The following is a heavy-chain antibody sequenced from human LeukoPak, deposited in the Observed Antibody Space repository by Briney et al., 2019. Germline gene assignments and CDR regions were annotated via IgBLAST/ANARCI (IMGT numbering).Heavy chain of an antibody. V-gene: IGHV4-59*01. CDR3: AGATPAYQPYYMDV. J-gene: IGHJ6*03. Sequence: SETVSLTCAVYGGSFSDYYWSWIRQPPGKGLEWIGYIYYSGSTNYNPSLKSRVTISVDTSKNQFSLKLSSVTAADTAVYYCAGATPAYQPYYMDVWGKGTTVTVSS. CDR1: GGSFSDYY. D-gene: IGHD2-2*01. CDR2: IYYSGST.